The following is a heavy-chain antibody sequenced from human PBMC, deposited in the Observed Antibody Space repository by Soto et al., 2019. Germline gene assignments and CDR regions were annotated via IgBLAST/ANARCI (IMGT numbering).Heavy chain of an antibody. V-gene: IGHV1-2*02. D-gene: IGHD1-1*01. CDR2: GHPNSGGT. CDR3: AKDLQRGMDV. J-gene: IGHJ6*02. CDR1: GYTFSVYH. Sequence: QVHLVQSGAEVKQPGASVKVSCKASGYTFSVYHMHWVRQAPGQGLEWMGWGHPNSGGTNYAQGFEGRVIMTRDTSINTAYMELSRLTSDDTAVYYCAKDLQRGMDVWGQGTTVTVSS.